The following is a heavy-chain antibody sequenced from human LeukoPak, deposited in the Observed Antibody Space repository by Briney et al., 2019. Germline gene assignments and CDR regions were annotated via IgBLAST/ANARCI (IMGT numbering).Heavy chain of an antibody. D-gene: IGHD3-22*01. V-gene: IGHV3-15*01. J-gene: IGHJ6*02. CDR1: GFTFSNAW. CDR3: TTGPPPYYYDSSGYPYSPYYYYYGMDV. CDR2: IKSKTDGGTT. Sequence: GGSLRLSCAASGFTFSNAWMSWVRQAPGKGLEWVGRIKSKTDGGTTDYAAPVKGRFTISRDDSKNTLYLQMNSLKTEDTAVYYCTTGPPPYYYDSSGYPYSPYYYYYGMDVWGQGTTVTVSS.